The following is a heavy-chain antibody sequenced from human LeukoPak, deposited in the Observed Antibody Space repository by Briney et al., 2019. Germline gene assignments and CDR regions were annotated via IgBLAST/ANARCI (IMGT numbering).Heavy chain of an antibody. D-gene: IGHD6-13*01. CDR3: AKDLGKHSSSWYGGGFDY. CDR2: ISYDGSNK. Sequence: GGSLRLSCAASGFTFSSYAMSWVRQAPGKGLEWVAVISYDGSNKYYADSVKGRFTISRDNSKNTLYLQMNSLRAEDTAVYYCAKDLGKHSSSWYGGGFDYWGQGTLVTVSS. V-gene: IGHV3-30*18. CDR1: GFTFSSYA. J-gene: IGHJ4*02.